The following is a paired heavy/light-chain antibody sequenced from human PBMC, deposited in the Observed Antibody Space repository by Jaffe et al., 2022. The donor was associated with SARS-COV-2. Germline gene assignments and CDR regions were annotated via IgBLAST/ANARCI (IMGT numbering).Light chain of an antibody. Sequence: QSDLTQPASVSGSPGQSITISCTGTSSDVGGYNYVSWYQQHPGKVPKLIIFDVSHRPSGVSNRFSGSKSGNTASLTISGLQAEDEADYYCSSYTSSATVVFGGGTKLTAL. CDR2: DVS. V-gene: IGLV2-14*01. CDR3: SSYTSSATVV. J-gene: IGLJ3*02. CDR1: SSDVGGYNY.
Heavy chain of an antibody. CDR1: GYTFTKYY. J-gene: IGHJ4*02. CDR2: INPSGGST. V-gene: IGHV1-46*01. CDR3: ARDLGPLATYSYGSGSYRAFDY. D-gene: IGHD3-10*01. Sequence: QVQLVQSGAEVKKPGASVKVSCKASGYTFTKYYMHWVRQAPGQGLEWMGTINPSGGSTTYAQKFQGRVTMTRDTSTTTVYMELSSLRSEDTAVYYCARDLGPLATYSYGSGSYRAFDYGGQGTLVTVSS.